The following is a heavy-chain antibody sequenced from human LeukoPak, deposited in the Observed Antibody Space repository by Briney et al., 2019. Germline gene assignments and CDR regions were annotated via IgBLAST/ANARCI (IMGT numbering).Heavy chain of an antibody. J-gene: IGHJ4*02. CDR2: ISAYNGNT. CDR1: GYTFTSYG. V-gene: IGHV1-18*01. D-gene: IGHD3-10*01. CDR3: ARDPNVLLWFGELSFFDY. Sequence: ASVKVSCKASGYTFTSYGISWVRQAPGQGLEWMGWISAYNGNTNYAQKLQGRVTMTTDTSTSTAYMELRSLRSDDTAVYYCARDPNVLLWFGELSFFDYWGQGTLVTVSP.